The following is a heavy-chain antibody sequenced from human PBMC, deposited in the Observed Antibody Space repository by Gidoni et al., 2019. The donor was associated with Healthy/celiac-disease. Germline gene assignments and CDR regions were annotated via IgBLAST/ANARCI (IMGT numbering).Heavy chain of an antibody. CDR3: ARSYGSGS. Sequence: TNYNPSLKSRVTISVDTSKNQFSLKLSSVTAADTAVYYCARSYGSGSWGQGTLVTVSS. CDR2: T. V-gene: IGHV4-59*01. D-gene: IGHD3-10*01. J-gene: IGHJ4*02.